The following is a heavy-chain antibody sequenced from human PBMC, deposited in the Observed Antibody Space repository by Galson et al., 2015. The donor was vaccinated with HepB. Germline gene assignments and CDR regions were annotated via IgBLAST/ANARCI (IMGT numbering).Heavy chain of an antibody. CDR3: AKGLSTTVTYNAFDI. J-gene: IGHJ3*02. CDR2: IHWSSGNT. V-gene: IGHV3-9*01. CDR1: GFTFDDYA. D-gene: IGHD4-17*01. Sequence: SLRLSCAASGFTFDDYAMHWVRQLPGKGLEWVSGIHWSSGNTAYADSVKGRFTISRDNARNFLFLQMNSLRTEDTAFYYCAKGLSTTVTYNAFDIWGRGTMVTVSS.